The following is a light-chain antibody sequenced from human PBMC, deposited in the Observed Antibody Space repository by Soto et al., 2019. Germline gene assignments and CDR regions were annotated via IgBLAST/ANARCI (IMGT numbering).Light chain of an antibody. CDR3: SSYTSSSNPLDV. J-gene: IGLJ1*01. V-gene: IGLV2-14*01. CDR2: DVS. CDR1: ISDVGGYNY. Sequence: QSALTQPASVSGSPGQSITISCTGNISDVGGYNYVSWYQQHPGKAPKLMIYDVSNRPSGVSNRFSGSKSGNTASLTISGLQAEDEADYYCSSYTSSSNPLDVFGTGPKLTVL.